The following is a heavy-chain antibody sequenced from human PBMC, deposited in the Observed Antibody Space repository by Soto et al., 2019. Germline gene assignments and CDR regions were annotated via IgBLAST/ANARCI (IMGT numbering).Heavy chain of an antibody. CDR1: GFTFSSYA. D-gene: IGHD6-13*01. V-gene: IGHV3-23*01. J-gene: IGHJ6*02. CDR2: ISGSGGST. CDR3: ANLETAVSYRSSWYRKVYYYYGMDV. Sequence: PGGSLRLSCAASGFTFSSYAMSWVRQAPGKGLEWVSAISGSGGSTYYADSVKGRFTISRDNSKNTLYLQMNSLRAEDTAVYYCANLETAVSYRSSWYRKVYYYYGMDVWGQGTTVTVSS.